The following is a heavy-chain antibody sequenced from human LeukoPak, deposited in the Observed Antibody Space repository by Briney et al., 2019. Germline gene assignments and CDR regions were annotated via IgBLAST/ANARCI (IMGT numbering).Heavy chain of an antibody. CDR1: GYTLTELS. V-gene: IGHV1-24*01. CDR3: ATRIYDFTSNWFGP. Sequence: ASVRVSCKVSGYTLTELSMHWVRQAPGKGLEWMGGFDPEDGETIYAQKFQGRVTMTEDTSTDTAYMELSSLRSEDTAVYYCATRIYDFTSNWFGPWGQGTLVTVSS. J-gene: IGHJ5*02. CDR2: FDPEDGET. D-gene: IGHD3-3*01.